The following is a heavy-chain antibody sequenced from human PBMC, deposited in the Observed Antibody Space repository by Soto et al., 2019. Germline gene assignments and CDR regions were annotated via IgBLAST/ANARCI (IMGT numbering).Heavy chain of an antibody. D-gene: IGHD3-3*01. J-gene: IGHJ6*02. CDR1: GFTFSSYD. V-gene: IGHV3-13*01. Sequence: PGGSLRLSCAASGFTFSSYDMHWVRQATGKGLEWVSAIGTAGDTYYPGSVKGRFTISRENAKNSLYLQMNSLRAGDTAVYYCARASPGYDFWSGYFIHGGNYYYYGMDVWGQGPTVTV. CDR2: IGTAGDT. CDR3: ARASPGYDFWSGYFIHGGNYYYYGMDV.